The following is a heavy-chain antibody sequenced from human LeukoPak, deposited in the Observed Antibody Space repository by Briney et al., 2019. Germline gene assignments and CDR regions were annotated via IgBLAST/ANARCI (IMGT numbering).Heavy chain of an antibody. D-gene: IGHD6-13*01. CDR1: GFTFSNFG. V-gene: IGHV3-21*01. J-gene: IGHJ1*01. CDR2: IDFTSRYI. CDR3: ATPAAGPGAEYSLY. Sequence: GGSLRLSCAASGFTFSNFGVNWVRQAPGKGLEWVSSIDFTSRYIYNADSVKGRFTTSRDNAKNSLDLQMNSLKVEDTAVYYCATPAAGPGAEYSLYWGQGTLVIVSS.